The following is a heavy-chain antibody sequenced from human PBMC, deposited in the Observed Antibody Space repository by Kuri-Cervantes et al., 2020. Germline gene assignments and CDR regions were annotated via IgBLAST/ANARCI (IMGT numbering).Heavy chain of an antibody. Sequence: GESLKISCAASGFTFSDHYIDWVRQAPGKGLEWVGRSRNKANRYTTVYAASVTGRFTISRDESKNSLSLQMNSLRAEDTAVYYCAKDYGSGSYLSDYWGQGTLVTVSS. CDR1: GFTFSDHY. CDR2: SRNKANRYTT. CDR3: AKDYGSGSYLSDY. V-gene: IGHV3-72*01. D-gene: IGHD3-10*01. J-gene: IGHJ4*02.